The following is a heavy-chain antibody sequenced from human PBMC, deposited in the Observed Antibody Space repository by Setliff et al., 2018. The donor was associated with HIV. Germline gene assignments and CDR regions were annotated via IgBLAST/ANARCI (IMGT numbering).Heavy chain of an antibody. CDR2: LYVSGDT. J-gene: IGHJ6*03. Sequence: PSETLSLTCYVTDDPISSYYWSWVRQPAGKGLEWIGRLYVSGDTNYNPSLKSRVTMSLDTSKKHFSLNLKSVTAADTAVYYCALTGHRLLRGYMDVWGQGTTVTVSS. V-gene: IGHV4-4*07. CDR3: ALTGHRLLRGYMDV. D-gene: IGHD2-15*01. CDR1: DDPISSYY.